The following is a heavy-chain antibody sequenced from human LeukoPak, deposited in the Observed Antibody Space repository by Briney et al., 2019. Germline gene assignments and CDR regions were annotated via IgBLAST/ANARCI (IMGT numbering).Heavy chain of an antibody. Sequence: NPSETLSLTCTVSGGSISSSSYYWGWIRQPPGKGLEWIGSIYYSGSTYYNPSLKSRVTISVDTSKNQFSLKLSSVTAADTAVYYCARVSPPEPGIAAAGRFDYWGQGTLVTVSS. CDR1: GGSISSSSYY. CDR3: ARVSPPEPGIAAAGRFDY. V-gene: IGHV4-39*07. CDR2: IYYSGST. J-gene: IGHJ4*02. D-gene: IGHD6-13*01.